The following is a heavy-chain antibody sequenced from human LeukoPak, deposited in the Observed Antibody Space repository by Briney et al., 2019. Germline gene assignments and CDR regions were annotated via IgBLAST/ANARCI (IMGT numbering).Heavy chain of an antibody. Sequence: SETLSLTCTVSGDFITAYYWSWIRQPPGKGLEWTGYVYYSGSTEYNPSLRSRVTISLEMSKHQFSLNLTSVTAADTAVYYCASNTGTVFDYWGQGALVTVSS. D-gene: IGHD7-27*01. J-gene: IGHJ4*02. CDR1: GDFITAYY. CDR2: VYYSGST. V-gene: IGHV4-59*01. CDR3: ASNTGTVFDY.